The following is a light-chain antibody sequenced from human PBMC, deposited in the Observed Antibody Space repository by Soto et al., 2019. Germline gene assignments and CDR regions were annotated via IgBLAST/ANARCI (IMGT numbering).Light chain of an antibody. CDR3: QQYDSYSS. CDR1: QSVSSR. V-gene: IGKV1-5*03. CDR2: KAS. Sequence: DIQMTQSPPTLSASVGDRVTITCRASQSVSSRLAWYQQKPGKAPKLLIYKASSLESGVPSRFSGGGSGTEFTLTISRLQPDDFATYYCQQYDSYSSFGPGTKVDMK. J-gene: IGKJ3*01.